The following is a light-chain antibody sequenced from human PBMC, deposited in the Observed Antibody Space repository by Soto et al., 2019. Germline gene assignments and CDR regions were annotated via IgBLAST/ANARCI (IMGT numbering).Light chain of an antibody. Sequence: DIVMTQSPLSLPVSPGEPASISCRSSQSLLHSNGYNYLDWYLQKPGQSPQLLIYLGSNRSSGVPDRFSGSGSGTELTLKISGVEAEDVGVYYCMQALQSPRTFGQGTKVAIK. CDR3: MQALQSPRT. J-gene: IGKJ1*01. V-gene: IGKV2-28*01. CDR1: QSLLHSNGYNY. CDR2: LGS.